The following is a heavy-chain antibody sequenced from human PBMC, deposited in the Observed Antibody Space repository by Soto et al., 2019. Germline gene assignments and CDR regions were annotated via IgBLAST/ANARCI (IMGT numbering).Heavy chain of an antibody. CDR1: GFTFSSYA. CDR2: ISGSGGST. CDR3: AKDLRIAAAGTRFGDY. V-gene: IGHV3-23*01. D-gene: IGHD6-13*01. J-gene: IGHJ4*02. Sequence: GGSLRLSCAASGFTFSSYAMSWVRQAPGKGLEWVSAISGSGGSTYYADSVKGRFTISRDNSKNTLYLQMNSLRAEDTAVYYWAKDLRIAAAGTRFGDYWGQGTLVTVSS.